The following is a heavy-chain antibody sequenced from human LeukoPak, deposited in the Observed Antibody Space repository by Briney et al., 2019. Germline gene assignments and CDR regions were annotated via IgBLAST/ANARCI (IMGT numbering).Heavy chain of an antibody. V-gene: IGHV4-38-2*02. D-gene: IGHD6-19*01. CDR2: IYHSGST. Sequence: KPPETLSLTCTISGYSISSGYYWGWIRQPPGKGLEWIGSIYHSGSTYYNPSLKSRVTISLDTSENQFSLKLSSVTAADTAVYYCARDLYSSGWGYFDYWGQGTLVTVSS. J-gene: IGHJ4*02. CDR1: GYSISSGYY. CDR3: ARDLYSSGWGYFDY.